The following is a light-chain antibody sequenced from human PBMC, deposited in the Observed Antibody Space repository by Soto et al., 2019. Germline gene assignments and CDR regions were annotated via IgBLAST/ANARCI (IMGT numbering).Light chain of an antibody. V-gene: IGLV2-23*02. CDR2: EDS. CDR1: SSDVGSYNL. J-gene: IGLJ2*01. CDR3: CSYADSSTFIL. Sequence: QSALTQPASVSGSPGQSITISCTGTSSDVGSYNLVSWYQQYPDKAPKVIIYEDSKRPSGVPNRFSGSKSGNTASLTISGLQAEDEADYYCCSYADSSTFILFGGGTQLTVL.